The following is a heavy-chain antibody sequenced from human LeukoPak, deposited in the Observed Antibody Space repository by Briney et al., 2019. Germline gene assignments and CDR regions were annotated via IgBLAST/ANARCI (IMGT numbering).Heavy chain of an antibody. CDR1: GFTFSSYA. CDR2: ISYDGSNK. V-gene: IGHV3-30*04. CDR3: AKDLVTWASGNWYFDL. D-gene: IGHD2-21*02. Sequence: PGGSLRLSCAASGFTFSSYAMHWVRQAPGKGLEWVAVISYDGSNKYYADSVKGRFTISRDNSKNTLYLQMNSLRAEDTAVYYCAKDLVTWASGNWYFDLWGRGTLVTVSS. J-gene: IGHJ2*01.